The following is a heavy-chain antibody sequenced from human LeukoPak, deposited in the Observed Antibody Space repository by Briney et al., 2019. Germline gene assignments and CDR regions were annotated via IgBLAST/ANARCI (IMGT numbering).Heavy chain of an antibody. CDR1: GYTFTSYG. CDR3: ARSNCSSTSCYSFSDY. CDR2: ISAYNGNT. D-gene: IGHD2-2*02. V-gene: IGHV1-18*01. J-gene: IGHJ4*02. Sequence: ASVKVSCKASGYTFTSYGISWVRQAPGQGLEWMGWISAYNGNTNYAQKLQGRVTMTTDTSTSTAYMELRSLRSDDTAVYYCARSNCSSTSCYSFSDYWGQGTLVTVSS.